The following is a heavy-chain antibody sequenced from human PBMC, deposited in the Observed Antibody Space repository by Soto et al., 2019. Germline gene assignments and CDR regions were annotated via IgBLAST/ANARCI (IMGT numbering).Heavy chain of an antibody. CDR3: ARTTAVPNTLQSIYYFDY. D-gene: IGHD4-17*01. V-gene: IGHV4-61*01. CDR2: VYYSGAT. CDR1: GGSVNNRNYY. J-gene: IGHJ4*02. Sequence: QVQLQESGPGLLKPSETLSLTCSVSGGSVNNRNYYWSWIRQPPGKGLWWIGDVYYSGATNYNPSLKSRVSISVATSQNQFSLSLSSVTAADTALYYCARTTAVPNTLQSIYYFDYCGQGSLVTVSS.